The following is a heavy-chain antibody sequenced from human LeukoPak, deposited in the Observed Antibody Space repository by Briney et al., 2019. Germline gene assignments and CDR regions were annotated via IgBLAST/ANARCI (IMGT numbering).Heavy chain of an antibody. CDR1: GGSFSGYY. V-gene: IGHV4-34*01. Sequence: PSETLSLTCAVYGGSFSGYYWSWIRQPPGKGLEWIGETNHSGSTNYNPSLKSRVTISVDTSKNQFSLKLSSVTAADTAVYYCATRVYCSSTSCHRRFNWFDPWGQGTLVTVSS. D-gene: IGHD2-2*01. CDR2: TNHSGST. J-gene: IGHJ5*02. CDR3: ATRVYCSSTSCHRRFNWFDP.